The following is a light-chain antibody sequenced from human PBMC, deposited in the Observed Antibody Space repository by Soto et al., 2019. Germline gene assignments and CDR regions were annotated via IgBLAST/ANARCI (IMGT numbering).Light chain of an antibody. CDR3: QQCNDYPWT. J-gene: IGKJ1*01. Sequence: DIQMTQSPSTLSASVGDRVTITCRASQSISNWLAWYQQKPGKAPKLLIYKASSLESGATSRFSGSASGTDFSLTISSLQPDDFATYYCQQCNDYPWTFGQGPKVDIK. CDR1: QSISNW. CDR2: KAS. V-gene: IGKV1-5*03.